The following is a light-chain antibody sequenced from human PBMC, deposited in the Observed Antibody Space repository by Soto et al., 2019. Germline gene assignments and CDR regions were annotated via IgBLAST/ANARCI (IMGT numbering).Light chain of an antibody. CDR2: DVS. Sequence: QSALPQPASVSRSPGHSITISCPSTNNDIGGYNYVSWYQRHPDKAPKVLISDVSSRPSGVSNRFSGSKSGNTASLTISGLQAEDEADYYCSSYTGSSTLYVFGTGTKVTVL. CDR3: SSYTGSSTLYV. V-gene: IGLV2-14*01. J-gene: IGLJ1*01. CDR1: NNDIGGYNY.